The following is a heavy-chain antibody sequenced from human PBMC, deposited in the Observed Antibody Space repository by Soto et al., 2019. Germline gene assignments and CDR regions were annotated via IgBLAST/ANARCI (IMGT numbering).Heavy chain of an antibody. J-gene: IGHJ5*02. V-gene: IGHV4-34*01. D-gene: IGHD2-2*01. CDR1: GGSFSGYY. Sequence: PSETLSLTCAVYGGSFSGYYWSWIRPPPGKGLEWIGEINHSGSTNYNPSLKSRVTISVDTSKNQFSLKLSSVTAADTAVYYCARGIVVPAAGRPNWFDPWGQGTLVTVSS. CDR3: ARGIVVPAAGRPNWFDP. CDR2: INHSGST.